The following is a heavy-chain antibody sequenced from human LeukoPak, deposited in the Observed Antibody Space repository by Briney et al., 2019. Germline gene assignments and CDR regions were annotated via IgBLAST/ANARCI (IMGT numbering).Heavy chain of an antibody. J-gene: IGHJ4*02. CDR2: IGGGDT. CDR1: GFTLSDYY. Sequence: GGSLRLSCAASGFTLSDYYMNWIRQAPGKGLEWVSSIGGGDTHYADSVKGRFTISRDDSRSTVDLQMSSLKAEDTAVYYCAKDGQSFNSMYDYFDSWGQGTLVTVSS. CDR3: AKDGQSFNSMYDYFDS. V-gene: IGHV3-23*01. D-gene: IGHD2-8*01.